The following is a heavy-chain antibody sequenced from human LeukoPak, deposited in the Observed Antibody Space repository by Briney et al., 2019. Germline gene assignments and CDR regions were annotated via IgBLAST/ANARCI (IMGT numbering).Heavy chain of an antibody. CDR1: VGSFSGYY. CDR3: ARGRVYYGSGSYYNVRLYFDY. CDR2: INHSGST. J-gene: IGHJ4*02. Sequence: AAETLSLTCAVYVGSFSGYYCSWIRQPPGKWLEWIGEINHSGSTNYNPSLKSRVTISVDTSKNQFSLKLSSVTAADTAVYYCARGRVYYGSGSYYNVRLYFDYWGQGTLVTVSS. V-gene: IGHV4-34*01. D-gene: IGHD3-10*01.